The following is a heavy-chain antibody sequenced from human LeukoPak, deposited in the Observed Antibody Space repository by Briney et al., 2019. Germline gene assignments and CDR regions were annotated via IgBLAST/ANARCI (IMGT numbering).Heavy chain of an antibody. CDR1: GSTFSSYG. CDR2: ISYDGSNK. V-gene: IGHV3-30*18. CDR3: AKEEVRAIVVVAGYYYYGMDV. J-gene: IGHJ6*02. D-gene: IGHD2-15*01. Sequence: PGGSLRLSCAASGSTFSSYGMHWVRQAPGKGLEWVAVISYDGSNKYYADSVKGRINISRDNSKNTLYLQMNSLRAEDTAVYYCAKEEVRAIVVVAGYYYYGMDVWGQGTTVTVSS.